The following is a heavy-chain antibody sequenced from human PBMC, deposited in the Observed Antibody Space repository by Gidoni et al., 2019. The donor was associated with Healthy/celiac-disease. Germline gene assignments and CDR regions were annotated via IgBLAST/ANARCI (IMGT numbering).Heavy chain of an antibody. V-gene: IGHV3-23*01. CDR2: ISGSGGST. CDR3: AKEEGGEYCSSTSCHSY. CDR1: GFTFSSYA. J-gene: IGHJ4*02. Sequence: EVQLLESGGGLVQPGGSLRLSCAASGFTFSSYAMSWVRQAPGKGLEWVSAISGSGGSTYYADSGKGRFTISRDNSKNTLYLQMNSLRAEDTAVYYCAKEEGGEYCSSTSCHSYWGQGTLVTVSS. D-gene: IGHD2-2*02.